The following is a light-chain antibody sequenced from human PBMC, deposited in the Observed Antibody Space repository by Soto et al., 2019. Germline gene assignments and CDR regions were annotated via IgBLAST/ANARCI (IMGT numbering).Light chain of an antibody. CDR2: EDN. CDR1: SGSIGSSY. Sequence: NFMLTQPHSVSESPGKTVTISCTRSSGSIGSSYVQWYQQRPGSSPTTVIFEDNQRPTGVPVRFSGSIDSSSNSASLVISGLRIVDEADYYCQSYDTSNPLVFGGGTKLTVL. J-gene: IGLJ3*02. V-gene: IGLV6-57*01. CDR3: QSYDTSNPLV.